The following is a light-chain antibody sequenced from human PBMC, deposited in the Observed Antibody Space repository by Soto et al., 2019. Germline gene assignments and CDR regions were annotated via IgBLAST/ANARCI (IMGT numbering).Light chain of an antibody. Sequence: EVVMTQAPATLSVSPGERATLSCRASHSVSSSLAWYQQKPGQAPRLLISGASTRAAGIPARFSGSGSGTEFTLTISNLQSEDFAVYFCQQYNNWPPITFGLGTRLENK. CDR3: QQYNNWPPIT. J-gene: IGKJ5*01. CDR1: HSVSSS. CDR2: GAS. V-gene: IGKV3-15*01.